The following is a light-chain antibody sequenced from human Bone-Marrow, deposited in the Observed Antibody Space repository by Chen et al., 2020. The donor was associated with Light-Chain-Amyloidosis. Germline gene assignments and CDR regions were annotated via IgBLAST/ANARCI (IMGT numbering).Light chain of an antibody. CDR2: GSS. Sequence: DIVLTQSPGTMTLSPGEGANLSCRASQTISSNYLTWYQQKFGQAPRLLIYGSSSRATGIPDRFTFSESGTDFTLTINRLEPEDFAMYDCQQYGTSPLTFGGGTKVEIK. CDR3: QQYGTSPLT. J-gene: IGKJ4*01. CDR1: QTISSNY. V-gene: IGKV3-20*01.